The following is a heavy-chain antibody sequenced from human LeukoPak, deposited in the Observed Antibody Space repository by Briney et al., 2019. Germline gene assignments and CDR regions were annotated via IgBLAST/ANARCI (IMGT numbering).Heavy chain of an antibody. CDR1: GYSFTSYW. Sequence: GESLKISCKGSGYSFTSYWIGWVRQMPGKGLEWMGIIYPGDSDTRYSLSFQGQVTISADKSISTAYLQWSSLKASDTAMYYCARAGQPGGYSYDGQSRYYYYYYMDVWGKGTTVTVSS. CDR2: IYPGDSDT. D-gene: IGHD5-18*01. CDR3: ARAGQPGGYSYDGQSRYYYYYYMDV. V-gene: IGHV5-51*01. J-gene: IGHJ6*03.